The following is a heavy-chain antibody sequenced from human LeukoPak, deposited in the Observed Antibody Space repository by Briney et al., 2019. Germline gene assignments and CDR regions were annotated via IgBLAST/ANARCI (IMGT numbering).Heavy chain of an antibody. Sequence: GGSLRLSCAASGFTFSSYAMHWVRQAPGKGLEWVAVISYDGSTKYYADSVKGRFTISRDNSKNTLYLQMNSLRAEDTAVYYCARRHYYGSGSCQDYYYYYGMDVWGKGTTVTVSS. CDR3: ARRHYYGSGSCQDYYYYYGMDV. V-gene: IGHV3-30*04. D-gene: IGHD3-10*01. J-gene: IGHJ6*04. CDR1: GFTFSSYA. CDR2: ISYDGSTK.